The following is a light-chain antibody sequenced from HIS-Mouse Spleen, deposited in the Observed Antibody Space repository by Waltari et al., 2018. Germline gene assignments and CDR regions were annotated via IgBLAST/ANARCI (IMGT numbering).Light chain of an antibody. CDR3: SSYTSSSTPYV. V-gene: IGLV2-14*03. CDR2: AVS. CDR1: SSDVGGYNY. Sequence: QSALTQPASVSGSPGQSITISCTGTSSDVGGYNYVSWYQKPPAKAPKLMIYAVSNRPSGVSYRFSGSKSGNTASLTISGLQAEDEADYYCSSYTSSSTPYVFGTGTKVTVL. J-gene: IGLJ1*01.